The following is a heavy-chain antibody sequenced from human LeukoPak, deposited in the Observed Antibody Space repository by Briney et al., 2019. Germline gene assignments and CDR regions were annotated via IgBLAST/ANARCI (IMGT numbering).Heavy chain of an antibody. CDR1: GGSISSGGYY. Sequence: SETLSLTCTVSGGSISSGGYYWSWIRQPPGKGLEWIGYIYHSGSTYYDPSLKSRVTISVDRSKNQFSLKLSSVTAADTAVYYCARQDTAMVNDYWGQGTLVTVSS. D-gene: IGHD5-18*01. CDR2: IYHSGST. J-gene: IGHJ4*02. CDR3: ARQDTAMVNDY. V-gene: IGHV4-30-2*01.